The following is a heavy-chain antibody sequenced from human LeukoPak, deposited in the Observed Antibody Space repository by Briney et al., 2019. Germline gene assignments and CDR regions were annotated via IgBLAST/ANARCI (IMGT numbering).Heavy chain of an antibody. D-gene: IGHD4-11*01. CDR2: INPSGGST. J-gene: IGHJ4*02. V-gene: IGHV1-46*01. CDR3: AREGGLQHHFDY. CDR1: GYTFTSYY. Sequence: ASVKVSCKASGYTFTSYYMHWVRQAPGQGLEWMGIINPSGGSTSYAQKFQGRVTMTRDTSKNQFSLKLSSVTAADTAVYYCAREGGLQHHFDYWGQGTLVTVSS.